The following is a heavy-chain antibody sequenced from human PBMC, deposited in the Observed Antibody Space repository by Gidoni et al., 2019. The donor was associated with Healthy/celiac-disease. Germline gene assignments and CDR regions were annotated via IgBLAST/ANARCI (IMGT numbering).Heavy chain of an antibody. D-gene: IGHD2-15*01. CDR1: GITFSSYA. CDR2: SSGSGGST. Sequence: EVQLLESGGGLVQPGGSLRLSCAASGITFSSYAMSWVRQAPGKGLEWVSASSGSGGSTYYADSVTGRFTISRDNSKNTLYLQMNSLRAEDTAVYYCAKDPYLGGSCYYYWGQGTLVTVSS. J-gene: IGHJ4*02. CDR3: AKDPYLGGSCYYY. V-gene: IGHV3-23*01.